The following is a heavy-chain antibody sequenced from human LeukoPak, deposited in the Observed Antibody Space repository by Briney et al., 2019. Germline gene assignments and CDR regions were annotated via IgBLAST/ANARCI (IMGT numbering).Heavy chain of an antibody. CDR2: MNPNSANT. D-gene: IGHD6-13*01. CDR1: GYTFTSYD. CDR3: ARGPPGIVAASGY. Sequence: ASVKVSCKASGYTFTSYDINWVRQATGQGLEWMGWMNPNSANTGYAQKFQGRVTLTRNTSISTAYMELSSLRSEDTAVYYCARGPPGIVAASGYWGQGTLVTVSS. V-gene: IGHV1-8*03. J-gene: IGHJ4*02.